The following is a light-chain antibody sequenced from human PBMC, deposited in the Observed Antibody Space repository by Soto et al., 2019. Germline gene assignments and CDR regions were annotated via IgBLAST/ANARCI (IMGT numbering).Light chain of an antibody. J-gene: IGKJ1*01. CDR2: GAS. V-gene: IGKV3-20*01. CDR3: QQYGSSRT. CDR1: QSVTNSY. Sequence: EIMMTLSPLTLSVSPGERATLSCRASQSVTNSYLAWYQQKPGQAPRLLIFGASTRAAGIPARFSGSGSGTEFTLTISSLQSEDFAVYYCQQYGSSRTFGQGTKVDTK.